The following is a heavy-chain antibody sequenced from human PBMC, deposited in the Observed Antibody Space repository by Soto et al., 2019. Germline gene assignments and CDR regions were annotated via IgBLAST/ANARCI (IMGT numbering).Heavy chain of an antibody. CDR3: ARLYDFRRGYENDFDY. D-gene: IGHD3-3*01. CDR2: INAGNGNT. Sequence: GSSVKVTCKASGCTFTSYAMHCVRQAPGQRQEWMGWINAGNGNTKYSQKFQGRVTITRDTSASTAYMELSSLRSEDTAVYYCARLYDFRRGYENDFDYWGPGTLVTGFS. J-gene: IGHJ4*02. CDR1: GCTFTSYA. V-gene: IGHV1-3*01.